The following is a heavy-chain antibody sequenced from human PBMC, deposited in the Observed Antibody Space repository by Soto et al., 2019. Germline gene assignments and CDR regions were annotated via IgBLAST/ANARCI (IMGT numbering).Heavy chain of an antibody. CDR2: INPRNRDA. CDR3: ARHRFTSGSDYFDY. J-gene: IGHJ4*02. V-gene: IGHV1-2*02. CDR1: GYTFTDYN. Sequence: ASVKVSFKASGYTFTDYNLHWVRQAPGQGLEWMGSINPRNRDAVSAQKFQARVTMTRDASITTAYMELIRLTSPDTSVYYCARHRFTSGSDYFDYWGQGTLVTVSS. D-gene: IGHD1-1*01.